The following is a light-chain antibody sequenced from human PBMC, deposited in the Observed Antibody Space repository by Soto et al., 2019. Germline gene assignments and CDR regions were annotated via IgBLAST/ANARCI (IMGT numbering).Light chain of an antibody. CDR1: PSVTNY. CDR3: QQRNIWPPVT. Sequence: EIVLTHAPSTLSLSPGERASLSCMSSPSVTNYLAWYQQKPGQPPRLLIYGAFNRAAGIPARFSGSGSGTDFTLTISSLEPEDSAVYYCQQRNIWPPVTFGQGTRLEI. CDR2: GAF. J-gene: IGKJ5*01. V-gene: IGKV3-11*01.